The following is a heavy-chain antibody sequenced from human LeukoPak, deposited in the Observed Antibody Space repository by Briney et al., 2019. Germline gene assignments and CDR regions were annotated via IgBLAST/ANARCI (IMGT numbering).Heavy chain of an antibody. V-gene: IGHV3-23*01. CDR2: INYLGLRT. J-gene: IGHJ4*02. D-gene: IGHD1-26*01. CDR3: AKDPNWEGGY. CDR1: GFSFGDSD. Sequence: GGSLRLSCAASGFSFGDSDMNWFRQAPGEGPRWVANINYLGLRTYYADSVKGRFTIARDNSKNMLFLQMDGLRVEDTALYYCAKDPNWEGGYWGQGTLVTVSS.